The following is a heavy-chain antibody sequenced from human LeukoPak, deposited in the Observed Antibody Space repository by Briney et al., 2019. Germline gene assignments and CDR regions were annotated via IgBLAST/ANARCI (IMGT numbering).Heavy chain of an antibody. D-gene: IGHD6-13*01. Sequence: SETLSLTCTVSGDSISRNYWSWIRQPPGKGLEWIGDIHYSGITKYDPSLKSRVTISVDTSKNQFSLKLSSVTAADTAVYYCASSSSWYGNAFDTWGQGTMVTVSS. J-gene: IGHJ3*02. CDR2: IHYSGIT. V-gene: IGHV4-59*01. CDR1: GDSISRNY. CDR3: ASSSSWYGNAFDT.